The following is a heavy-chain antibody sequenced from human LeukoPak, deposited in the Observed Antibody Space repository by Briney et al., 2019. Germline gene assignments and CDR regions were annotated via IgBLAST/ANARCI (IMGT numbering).Heavy chain of an antibody. Sequence: PGGSLRLSCAASGFTFSSYAMSWVRQAPGKGLECVSPISGSGGSTSYADSVKGRFTISRDNSKNTLFLQMNSLRADDTAIYYCAKLGAAGGTYYMDVWGKGTTVTVSS. CDR2: ISGSGGST. D-gene: IGHD6-13*01. CDR1: GFTFSSYA. CDR3: AKLGAAGGTYYMDV. J-gene: IGHJ6*03. V-gene: IGHV3-23*01.